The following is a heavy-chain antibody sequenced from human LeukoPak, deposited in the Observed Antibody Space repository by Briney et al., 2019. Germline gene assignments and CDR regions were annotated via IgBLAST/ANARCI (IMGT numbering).Heavy chain of an antibody. CDR2: INHSGST. CDR3: ARAGVTMIVATSLGVAFDI. Sequence: PSETLSLTCAVYGGSFSGYYWSWIRQPPGKGLEWIGEINHSGSTYYNPSLKSRVTISVDTSKNQFSLKLSSVTAADTAVYYCARAGVTMIVATSLGVAFDIWGQGTMVTVSS. J-gene: IGHJ3*02. CDR1: GGSFSGYY. V-gene: IGHV4-34*09. D-gene: IGHD3-22*01.